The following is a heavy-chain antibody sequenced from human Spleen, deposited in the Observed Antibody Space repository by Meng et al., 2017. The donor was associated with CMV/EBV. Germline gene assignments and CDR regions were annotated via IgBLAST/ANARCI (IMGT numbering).Heavy chain of an antibody. CDR1: GFTFSTYW. J-gene: IGHJ4*02. V-gene: IGHV3-7*01. CDR3: VREPLTRRSAH. CDR2: IKQDGSEK. D-gene: IGHD3-3*01. Sequence: GGSLRLSCAASGFTFSTYWMSWVRQAPGKGLEWVANIKQDGSEKYYVDSVKGRITSSRDNAKNSLYLQMNSLRVEDTAVYYCVREPLTRRSAHWGQGTLVTVSS.